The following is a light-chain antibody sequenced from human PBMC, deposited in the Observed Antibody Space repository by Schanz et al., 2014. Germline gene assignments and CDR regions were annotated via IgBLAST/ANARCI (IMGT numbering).Light chain of an antibody. Sequence: DIQMTQSPTSVSASVGDTVTITCRARQGVGTWLAWYQQKQGKAPQLLIFDASSLQSGVPSRFSGSGSGTDFTLTISSLQPEDFATYFCQQGASPPFTFGPGTTVDIK. CDR2: DAS. J-gene: IGKJ3*01. CDR1: QGVGTW. V-gene: IGKV1-12*01. CDR3: QQGASPPFT.